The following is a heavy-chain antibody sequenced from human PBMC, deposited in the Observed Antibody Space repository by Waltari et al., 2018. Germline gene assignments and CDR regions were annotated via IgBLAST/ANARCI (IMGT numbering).Heavy chain of an antibody. CDR1: GGSVSGDY. CDR3: ARQIGGRLLWDY. D-gene: IGHD2-21*02. V-gene: IGHV4-59*02. J-gene: IGHJ4*02. CDR2: MSHSGAL. Sequence: QVQLQESGPGLLNPSETLSLTCSVSGGSVSGDYWSWIRQPPGKGLEFIAYMSHSGALIKNPSLKSRVTIPLDTSKNQFSLNLDSVTAADTAVYYCARQIGGRLLWDYWGQGTLVVVSS.